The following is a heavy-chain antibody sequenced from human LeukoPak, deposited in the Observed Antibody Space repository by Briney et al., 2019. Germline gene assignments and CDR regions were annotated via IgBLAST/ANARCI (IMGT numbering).Heavy chain of an antibody. CDR2: IKSDGST. V-gene: IGHV3-74*01. CDR1: GFTFSTYW. CDR3: ARAPSEIGGYYPEYFRH. J-gene: IGHJ1*01. Sequence: GGSLRLSRAASGFTFSTYWMHWVRQAPGKGLVWVSRIKSDGSTNYADSVKGRFTISRDNAKNTVSLQMNSLRAEDTGVYYCARAPSEIGGYYPEYFRHWGQGTLVTVSS. D-gene: IGHD3-22*01.